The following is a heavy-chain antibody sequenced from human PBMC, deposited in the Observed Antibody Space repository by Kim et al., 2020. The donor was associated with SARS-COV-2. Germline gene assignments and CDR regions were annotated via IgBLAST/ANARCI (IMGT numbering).Heavy chain of an antibody. Sequence: GGSLRLSCAASGFTFSSYGMHWVRQAPGKGLEWVAVISYDGSNKYYADSVKGRFTISRDNSKNTLYLQMNSLRAEDTAVYYCAKEGEDYYGMDVWGQGTT. CDR3: AKEGEDYYGMDV. D-gene: IGHD3-16*01. CDR1: GFTFSSYG. CDR2: ISYDGSNK. J-gene: IGHJ6*02. V-gene: IGHV3-30*18.